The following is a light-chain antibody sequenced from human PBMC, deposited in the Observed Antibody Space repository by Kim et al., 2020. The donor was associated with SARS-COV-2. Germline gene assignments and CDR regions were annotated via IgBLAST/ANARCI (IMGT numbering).Light chain of an antibody. CDR3: QSYDSSWV. CDR2: GNS. CDR1: SSNIGAGYD. J-gene: IGLJ3*02. V-gene: IGLV1-40*01. Sequence: APEQRVPVSGTGSSSNIGAGYDVHWYQQLPGTAPKLLIYGNSNRPSGVPDRFSGSLSGTSASLAITGLQAEDEAYYYCQSYDSSWVFGGGTQLTVL.